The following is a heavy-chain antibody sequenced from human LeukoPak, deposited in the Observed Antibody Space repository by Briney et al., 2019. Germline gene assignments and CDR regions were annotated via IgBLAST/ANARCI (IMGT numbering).Heavy chain of an antibody. CDR1: GFTFSSYW. V-gene: IGHV3-64D*06. D-gene: IGHD6-19*01. CDR2: INNNGGST. J-gene: IGHJ4*02. Sequence: PGGSLRLSCAASGFTFSSYWMHCVRQAPGKGLEYVSAINNNGGSTYYADSVKGRFTISRDNSKSTLYLQMSSLRTEDTAVYYCVKPNLAVAGTRYFDYWGQGTLVTVSS. CDR3: VKPNLAVAGTRYFDY.